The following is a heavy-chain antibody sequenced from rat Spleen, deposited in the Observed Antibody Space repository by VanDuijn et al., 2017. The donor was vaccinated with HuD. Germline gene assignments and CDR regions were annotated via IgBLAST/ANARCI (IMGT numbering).Heavy chain of an antibody. CDR1: GFTFSDFF. J-gene: IGHJ2*01. D-gene: IGHD1-2*01. Sequence: EVQLVESDGGLVQPGRSLKLSCAASGFTFSDFFMAWVRQAPKKGLEWVATITSGGSNTYYPDSVKGRFTISRDNAKSTLYLQMDSLRSDDTATYYCAKDRGRGAADYWGQGVMVTVSS. CDR3: AKDRGRGAADY. CDR2: ITSGGSNT. V-gene: IGHV5-7*01.